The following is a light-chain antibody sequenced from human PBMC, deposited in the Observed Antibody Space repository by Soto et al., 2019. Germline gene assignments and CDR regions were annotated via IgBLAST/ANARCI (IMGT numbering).Light chain of an antibody. CDR1: QSVSSGY. CDR2: GAS. J-gene: IGKJ1*01. CDR3: QQYGSSPWT. Sequence: DIVLTQSPGTLSLSPGERATLSCWASQSVSSGYLAWYQQKLGQAPRLLIYGASSRAAGIPDRFRGSGFGTDFTLAISRLEPDDFAVYFCQQYGSSPWTFGQGTKVEIK. V-gene: IGKV3-20*01.